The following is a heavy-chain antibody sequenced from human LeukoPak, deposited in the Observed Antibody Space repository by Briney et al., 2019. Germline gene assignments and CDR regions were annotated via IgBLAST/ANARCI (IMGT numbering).Heavy chain of an antibody. V-gene: IGHV3-74*01. J-gene: IGHJ3*02. CDR3: VKEGVVCSSTSCYLVAFDI. Sequence: PGGSLRLSCTASGFTFSVSWMHWVRQAPGQGLVWVSRIKSDGSSTAYADSVKGRFTVSRDNAKNTLSLQMNSLRAEDTAVYYCVKEGVVCSSTSCYLVAFDIWGQGTMVTVSS. CDR2: IKSDGSST. D-gene: IGHD2-2*01. CDR1: GFTFSVSW.